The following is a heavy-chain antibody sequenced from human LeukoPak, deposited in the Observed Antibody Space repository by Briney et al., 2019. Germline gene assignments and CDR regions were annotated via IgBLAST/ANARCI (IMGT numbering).Heavy chain of an antibody. V-gene: IGHV1-2*02. J-gene: IGHJ4*02. Sequence: EASVTVSCKASGYTFTAYYMHWVRQAPGQGLEWMGWINPNSGGTNYAQKFQGRVTMTRDTSISTAYMELSRLRSDDTAVYYCARSPTSYYHAFDYWGQGTLVTVSS. D-gene: IGHD3-9*01. CDR3: ARSPTSYYHAFDY. CDR2: INPNSGGT. CDR1: GYTFTAYY.